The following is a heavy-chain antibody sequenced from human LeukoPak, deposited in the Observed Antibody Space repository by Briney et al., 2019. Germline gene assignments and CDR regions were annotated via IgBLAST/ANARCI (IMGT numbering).Heavy chain of an antibody. D-gene: IGHD3-22*01. J-gene: IGHJ4*02. CDR1: GFTVSSNY. V-gene: IGHV3-66*01. Sequence: TGGSLRLSCAASGFTVSSNYMSWVRQAPGKGLEWVAVIYSGGSRYYADYVKCRLTISRDNAKNSMYLQKNRLSAENTDVYYCARYSYDSSGYERALFDYWGQGTLVTVSS. CDR2: IYSGGSR. CDR3: ARYSYDSSGYERALFDY.